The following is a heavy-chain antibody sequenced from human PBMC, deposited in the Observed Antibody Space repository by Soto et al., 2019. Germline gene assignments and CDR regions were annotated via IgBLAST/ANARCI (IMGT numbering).Heavy chain of an antibody. V-gene: IGHV1-69*06. CDR3: ASAYYYDSSGKDAFDI. D-gene: IGHD3-22*01. CDR2: IIPIFGTA. CDR1: GGTFSSYA. Sequence: SVKVSCKASGGTFSSYAISWVRQAPGQGLEWMGGIIPIFGTANYAQKFQGRVTITADKSTSTAYMELSSLRSEDTAVYYCASAYYYDSSGKDAFDIWRQGTMVTVS. J-gene: IGHJ3*02.